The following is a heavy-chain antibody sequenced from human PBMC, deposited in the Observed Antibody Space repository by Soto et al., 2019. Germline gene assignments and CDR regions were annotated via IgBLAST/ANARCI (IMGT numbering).Heavy chain of an antibody. CDR1: GGCFSGYY. CDR3: ARRLDP. CDR2: INQGGST. V-gene: IGHV4-34*01. J-gene: IGHJ5*02. Sequence: SETLSLTCAVYGGCFSGYYWSWIRQPPGKGLEWIGEINQGGSTNYNPSLKSRVTISVDTCNDQFSLKLSSVTAADTAVYYCARRLDPWGQGTLVTVSS.